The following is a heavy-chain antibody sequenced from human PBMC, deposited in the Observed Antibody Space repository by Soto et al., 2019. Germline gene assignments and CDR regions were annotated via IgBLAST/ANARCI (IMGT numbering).Heavy chain of an antibody. CDR1: GFSFSTNR. CDR3: ARLADYYDSSDAECDY. D-gene: IGHD3-22*01. CDR2: IGASGSYI. Sequence: GSLRLSCAASGFSFSTNRMHWVRQAPGKGLEWVSSIGASGSYIYDADSVKGRFTIFRDNAKNSLYLQMNNLRGEDTAVYYCARLADYYDSSDAECDYWGQGTLVTVSS. J-gene: IGHJ4*02. V-gene: IGHV3-21*01.